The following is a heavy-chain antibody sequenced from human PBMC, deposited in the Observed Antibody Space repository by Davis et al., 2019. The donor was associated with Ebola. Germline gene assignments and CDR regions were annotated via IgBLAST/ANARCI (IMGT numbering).Heavy chain of an antibody. J-gene: IGHJ6*04. D-gene: IGHD4-17*01. CDR1: GFTFSSFG. CDR2: IYYDGRNK. V-gene: IGHV3-33*01. CDR3: ARDWASTVTTSYYYYYGMDV. Sequence: GESLKISCAASGFTFSSFGMHWVRQAPGKGPEWVAVIYYDGRNKYYGDSVRGRFTISRDNSKNTLYLQMNSLRAEDTAVYYCARDWASTVTTSYYYYYGMDVWGKGSTVTVSS.